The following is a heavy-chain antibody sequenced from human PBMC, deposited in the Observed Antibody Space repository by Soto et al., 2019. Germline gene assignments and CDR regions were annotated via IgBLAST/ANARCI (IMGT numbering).Heavy chain of an antibody. CDR2: ISPMLTVT. V-gene: IGHV1-69*02. D-gene: IGHD2-2*01. CDR3: SIGSWSAETFDV. CDR1: GGTFSTYT. J-gene: IGHJ3*01. Sequence: QVHLEQSGAEVKKPGSSVKVSCKAAGGTFSTYTLIWVRKAPGQGLEWMGRISPMLTVTHSAQKFQGRVTLTADKSTRTAFMELTSLTSDDTAVYYCSIGSWSAETFDVWGQGTMVTVSS.